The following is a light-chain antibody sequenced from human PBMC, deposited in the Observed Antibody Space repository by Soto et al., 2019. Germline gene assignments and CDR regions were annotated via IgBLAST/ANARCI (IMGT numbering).Light chain of an antibody. CDR2: EVS. V-gene: IGLV2-14*01. J-gene: IGLJ2*01. Sequence: QYVLTQPASVSGSPGQSITISCTGTSSDVGGYQYVSWYQQYPGKAPKLVIYEVSNRPSGVSIRFSGSKSGDTASLTISGLQAEDEADYYCCSYTLRSTLVFGGGTKLTVL. CDR3: CSYTLRSTLV. CDR1: SSDVGGYQY.